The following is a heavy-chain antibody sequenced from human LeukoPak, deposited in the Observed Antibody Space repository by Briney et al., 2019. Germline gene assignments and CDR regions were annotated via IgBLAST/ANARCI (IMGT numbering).Heavy chain of an antibody. J-gene: IGHJ4*02. V-gene: IGHV1-69*02. CDR2: IIPILGIA. D-gene: IGHD3-22*01. CDR3: ARSSGYYCDY. Sequence: SVKVSFKASGGTFSSYTISWVRHAPGQGLEWMGRIIPILGIANYAQKSQGRVTITADKSTSTAYMELSSLRSEDTAVYYCARSSGYYCDYWGQGTLVTVSS. CDR1: GGTFSSYT.